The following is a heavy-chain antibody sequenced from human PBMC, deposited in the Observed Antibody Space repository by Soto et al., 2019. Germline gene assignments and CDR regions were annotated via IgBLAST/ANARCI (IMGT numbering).Heavy chain of an antibody. J-gene: IGHJ4*02. CDR3: ARHYRDLTTVVHNDY. CDR1: GGSISSSSYY. V-gene: IGHV4-39*01. CDR2: IYYSGST. Sequence: QLQLQESGPGLVKPSETLSLTCTVSGGSISSSSYYWGWIRQPPGKGLEWIGSIYYSGSTYYNPSLKSRVTISVDTSKNQFSLKLSSVTAADTAVYYCARHYRDLTTVVHNDYWGQGTLVTVSS. D-gene: IGHD4-17*01.